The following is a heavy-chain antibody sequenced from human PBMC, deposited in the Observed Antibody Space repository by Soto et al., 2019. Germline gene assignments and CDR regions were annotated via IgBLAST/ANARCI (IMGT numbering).Heavy chain of an antibody. Sequence: VQLLESGGGLVQPGGSLRLSSAASGFTFSSFAMSWVRQAPGKGLEWVSGISNSGGSVNYADSVKGRFTITRNNSKNTLSLEMNSLRAEGTALYYCAMVKWTYVSVSDIWGQGTMVTVSS. V-gene: IGHV3-23*01. CDR3: AMVKWTYVSVSDI. J-gene: IGHJ3*02. CDR2: ISNSGGSV. D-gene: IGHD2-8*01. CDR1: GFTFSSFA.